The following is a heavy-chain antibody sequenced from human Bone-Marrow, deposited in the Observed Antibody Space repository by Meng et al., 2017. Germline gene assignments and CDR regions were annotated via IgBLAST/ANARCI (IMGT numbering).Heavy chain of an antibody. D-gene: IGHD6-25*01. J-gene: IGHJ6*02. Sequence: ASVKVSCKVSGYTLNELSMHWVRQAPGKGLEWMGGFDPEEGETVYAQKFQDRVTMTEDTSTDTAYMELSSLRSEDTAVYYCATDNAIAAATKGFYYNMDVWGQGTTVTVSS. CDR2: FDPEEGET. CDR3: ATDNAIAAATKGFYYNMDV. V-gene: IGHV1-24*01. CDR1: GYTLNELS.